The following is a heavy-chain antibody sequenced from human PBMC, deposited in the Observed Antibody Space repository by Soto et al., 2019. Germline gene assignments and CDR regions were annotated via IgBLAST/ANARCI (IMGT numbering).Heavy chain of an antibody. CDR3: AKDRRADWESYYYYAMDV. V-gene: IGHV1-69*01. CDR1: GGTFSSFT. CDR2: IIPIYGTA. J-gene: IGHJ6*02. Sequence: QVQLVRSGAEVKKPGSSVKVSCKASGGTFSSFTISWVRQALGQGLEWMGGIIPIYGTANYAQKFQGRVTITADASTRTAYMELSSLRSEDTAVYYCAKDRRADWESYYYYAMDVWGQGTTVTVSS. D-gene: IGHD1-26*01.